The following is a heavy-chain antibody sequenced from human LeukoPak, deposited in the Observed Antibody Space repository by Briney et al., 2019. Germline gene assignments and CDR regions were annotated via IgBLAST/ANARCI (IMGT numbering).Heavy chain of an antibody. CDR3: ARDPGTGAPGY. J-gene: IGHJ4*02. Sequence: PGGSLRLSCAASGFTFSSYWMSWVRQAPGKGLEGVANIKQDGSEKYYVDSVKGRFTISRDNAKNSLYLQMNSLRAEDTAVYYCARDPGTGAPGYWGQGTLVTVSS. CDR1: GFTFSSYW. V-gene: IGHV3-7*01. D-gene: IGHD1-1*01. CDR2: IKQDGSEK.